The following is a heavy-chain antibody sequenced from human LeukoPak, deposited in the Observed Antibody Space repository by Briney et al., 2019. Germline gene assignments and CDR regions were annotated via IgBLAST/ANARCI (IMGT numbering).Heavy chain of an antibody. CDR1: GYTFTNYG. D-gene: IGHD5/OR15-5a*01. CDR2: ISAYTGNT. J-gene: IGHJ5*02. CDR3: AREVSTSPCDP. Sequence: GESLKISCKASGYTFTNYGITWVRQAPGQGLEWMGWISAYTGNTNYAQKLQGRVTLTTDTSTSTAFMELRSLRSDDTAVYYCAREVSTSPCDPWGQGTLVTVSS. V-gene: IGHV1-18*01.